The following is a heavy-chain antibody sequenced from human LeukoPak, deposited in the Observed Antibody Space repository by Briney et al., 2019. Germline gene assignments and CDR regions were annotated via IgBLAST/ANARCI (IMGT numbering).Heavy chain of an antibody. V-gene: IGHV3-21*01. CDR1: EFTFNIYS. Sequence: GGSLRLSCAASEFTFNIYSMNWVRQAPGKGLEWVSSISDSSSYIFYADSVKGRFIISRDNAKNSLYLQMNSLRAEDTAVYYCSRDLGRFSSTWKDAFDIWGHGTMVTVSS. CDR3: SRDLGRFSSTWKDAFDI. D-gene: IGHD6-13*01. CDR2: ISDSSSYI. J-gene: IGHJ3*02.